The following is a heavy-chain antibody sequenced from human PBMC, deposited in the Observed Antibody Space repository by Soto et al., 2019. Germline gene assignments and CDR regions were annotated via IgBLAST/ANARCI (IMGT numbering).Heavy chain of an antibody. CDR2: ISYDGRNK. CDR1: DFSFRNYG. V-gene: IGHV3-30*18. Sequence: QERVVESGGGEVQPGTSLRLSCAASDFSFRNYGMHWVRQAPGKGLEWVADISYDGRNKYYAESVKGRFTISRDNSKNTLFLQMNSLRTEYAAESYCTKDCRWEPQIYGMNVSGQGTMVTVSS. CDR3: TKDCRWEPQIYGMNV. D-gene: IGHD1-26*01. J-gene: IGHJ6*02.